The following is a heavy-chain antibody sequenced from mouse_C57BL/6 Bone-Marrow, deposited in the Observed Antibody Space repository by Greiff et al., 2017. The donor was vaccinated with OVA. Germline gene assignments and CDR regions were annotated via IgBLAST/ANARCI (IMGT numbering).Heavy chain of an antibody. J-gene: IGHJ3*01. Sequence: EVQLQESGPGLVKPSQSLSLTCSVTGYSITSGYYWNWIRQFPGNKLEWMGYISYDGSNNYNPSLKNRISITRDTSKNQFFLKLNSVTTEDTATYYCARDPLYDGSFAYWGQGTLVTVSA. CDR3: ARDPLYDGSFAY. V-gene: IGHV3-6*01. D-gene: IGHD2-3*01. CDR1: GYSITSGYY. CDR2: ISYDGSN.